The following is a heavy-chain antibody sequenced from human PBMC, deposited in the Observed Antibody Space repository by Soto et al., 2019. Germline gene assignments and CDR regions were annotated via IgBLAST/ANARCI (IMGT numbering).Heavy chain of an antibody. Sequence: QVQLVESGGGLVKPGGSLRLSCAASGFTFSDYYMTWIRQAPGKGLEWVSYISSSGSTIYYADSVKGRFIISRDNVKNSVXLQMXSLRAEDTAXXYXXRGGQQLHGMDVWGQGTTVTVSS. CDR1: GFTFSDYY. CDR3: XRGGQQLHGMDV. J-gene: IGHJ6*02. V-gene: IGHV3-11*01. D-gene: IGHD6-13*01. CDR2: ISSSGSTI.